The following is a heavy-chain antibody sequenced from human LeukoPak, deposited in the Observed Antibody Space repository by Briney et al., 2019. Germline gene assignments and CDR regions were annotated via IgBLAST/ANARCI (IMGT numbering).Heavy chain of an antibody. CDR2: IGARGDTS. D-gene: IGHD1-1*01. Sequence: GGSLRLSCAASGFTFSTYAMTWVRQAPRKGLEWVSAIGARGDTSDYADSVKGRFTISRDNSKNTLYLQMNTLRVEDTAIYYCVKRDRGTFDYWGQGTLVTVSS. V-gene: IGHV3-23*01. J-gene: IGHJ4*02. CDR1: GFTFSTYA. CDR3: VKRDRGTFDY.